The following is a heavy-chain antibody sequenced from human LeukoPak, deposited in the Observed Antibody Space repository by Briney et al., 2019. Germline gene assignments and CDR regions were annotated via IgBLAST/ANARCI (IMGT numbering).Heavy chain of an antibody. CDR2: INPNSGGT. Sequence: VASVKVSCKASGYTFTGYYMHWVRQAPGQGLEWMGWINPNSGGTNYAQKFQGRVTMTRDTSISTAYMELSRLRSDDTAVYYCARAADYDILTGYDYYYMDVWGKGTTVTVS. D-gene: IGHD3-9*01. J-gene: IGHJ6*03. V-gene: IGHV1-2*02. CDR1: GYTFTGYY. CDR3: ARAADYDILTGYDYYYMDV.